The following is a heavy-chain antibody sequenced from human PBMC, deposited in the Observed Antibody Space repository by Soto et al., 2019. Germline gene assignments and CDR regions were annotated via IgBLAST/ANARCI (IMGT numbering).Heavy chain of an antibody. J-gene: IGHJ1*01. V-gene: IGHV3-9*01. CDR3: VKDESINWYSGHFRH. CDR1: GFTFDDYA. D-gene: IGHD6-13*01. CDR2: INWNSGSI. Sequence: EVQLVESGGGLVQPVRSQRLSCAASGFTFDDYAMHWVRQVPGKGLEWVSGINWNSGSIGYADSVKGRFAISRDNAKNSLHLQMNSLRAEDTAFYYCVKDESINWYSGHFRHWGQGTLVTVSS.